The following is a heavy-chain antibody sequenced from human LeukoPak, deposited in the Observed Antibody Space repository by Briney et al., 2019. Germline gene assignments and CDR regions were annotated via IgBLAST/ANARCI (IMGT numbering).Heavy chain of an antibody. D-gene: IGHD3-9*01. CDR2: INHSGST. J-gene: IGHJ3*02. CDR3: ARERTNYDILTGYYNRTFDI. Sequence: SETLSLTCAVYGGSFSGYYWSWIRQPPGKGLEWIGEINHSGSTNYNPSLKSRVTISVDTSKNQFSLKLSSVTAADTAVYYCARERTNYDILTGYYNRTFDIWGQGKMVIVSS. CDR1: GGSFSGYY. V-gene: IGHV4-34*01.